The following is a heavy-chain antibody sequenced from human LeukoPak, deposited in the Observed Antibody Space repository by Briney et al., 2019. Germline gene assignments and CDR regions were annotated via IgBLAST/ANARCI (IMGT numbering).Heavy chain of an antibody. CDR2: IRSKANSYAT. CDR3: TRLSSRLDYYDSSGYQPLDY. V-gene: IGHV3-73*01. CDR1: GFTFSGSA. Sequence: PGGSLRLSCAASGFTFSGSAMHWVRQASGKGLEWVGRIRSKANSYATAYAASVKGRFTISRDDSKNTAYLQMNSLKTEDTAVYYCTRLSSRLDYYDSSGYQPLDYWGQGTLVTVSS. D-gene: IGHD3-22*01. J-gene: IGHJ4*02.